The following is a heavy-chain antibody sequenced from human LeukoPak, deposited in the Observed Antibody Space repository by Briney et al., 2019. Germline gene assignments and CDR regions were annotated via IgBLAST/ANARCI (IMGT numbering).Heavy chain of an antibody. D-gene: IGHD5-24*01. CDR3: VRSLFDGFYYYGMDV. CDR2: ISYDGSNK. V-gene: IGHV3-30*04. Sequence: GGSLRLSCAASGFTFSSYAMHWVRQAPGKGLEWVAVISYDGSNKYYADSVKGRFTISRDNSKDTLYLQMNSLRAEDTAVYYCVRSLFDGFYYYGMDVWGQGATVTVSS. J-gene: IGHJ6*02. CDR1: GFTFSSYA.